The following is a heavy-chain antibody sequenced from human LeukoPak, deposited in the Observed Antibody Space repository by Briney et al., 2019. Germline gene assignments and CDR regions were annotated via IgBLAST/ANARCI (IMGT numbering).Heavy chain of an antibody. CDR2: IYYSGST. V-gene: IGHV4-39*07. Sequence: SETLSLTCTISGGSTSRRSYYWGWIRQPPGKGLEWIGSIYYSGSTYINPSLQSRVTISVDTSKNQFSLKLSSVTAADTAVYYCAREGVRRDFWSGYFMGANYYGVDVWGQGTTVTVSS. CDR3: AREGVRRDFWSGYFMGANYYGVDV. D-gene: IGHD3-3*01. J-gene: IGHJ6*02. CDR1: GGSTSRRSYY.